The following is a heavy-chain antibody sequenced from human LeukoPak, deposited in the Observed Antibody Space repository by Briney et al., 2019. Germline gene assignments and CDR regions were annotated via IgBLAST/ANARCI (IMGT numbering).Heavy chain of an antibody. Sequence: GGSLRLSCAASGFTFSGYPIHWVRQAPGKGLEWVAVISYDGSNKYYADSVKGRFTISRDNSKNTLYLQMNSLRAEDTAVYYCARANYYDSTHDYWGQGTLVTVSS. CDR1: GFTFSGYP. D-gene: IGHD3-22*01. CDR3: ARANYYDSTHDY. J-gene: IGHJ4*02. CDR2: ISYDGSNK. V-gene: IGHV3-30-3*01.